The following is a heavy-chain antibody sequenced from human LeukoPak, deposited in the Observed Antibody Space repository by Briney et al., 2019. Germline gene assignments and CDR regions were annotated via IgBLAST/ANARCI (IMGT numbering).Heavy chain of an antibody. Sequence: SLRLSCAASGFTPRTYFMNWVRQAPSTGLECGADIARDGSHTLYVESVKGRFTISRDNAKIPLYLQLSSLRAEDTAVYFCARERQDTIIHSGAFDIWGQGTIVTVSS. V-gene: IGHV3-30-3*01. CDR1: GFTPRTYF. J-gene: IGHJ3*02. D-gene: IGHD3-10*01. CDR2: IARDGSHT. CDR3: ARERQDTIIHSGAFDI.